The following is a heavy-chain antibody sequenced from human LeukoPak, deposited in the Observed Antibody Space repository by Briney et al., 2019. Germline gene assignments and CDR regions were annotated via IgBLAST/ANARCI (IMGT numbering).Heavy chain of an antibody. D-gene: IGHD3-22*01. Sequence: ASVKVSCKASGYTFTSYGISWVRQAPGQGLEWMGWISAYNGNTHYAQKLQGRVTMTTDTSTSTVYMELRSLRSDNTAVYYCARGSPPRRNYDSRGYYSYYFDYWGQGTLVTVSS. CDR1: GYTFTSYG. J-gene: IGHJ4*02. V-gene: IGHV1-18*01. CDR2: ISAYNGNT. CDR3: ARGSPPRRNYDSRGYYSYYFDY.